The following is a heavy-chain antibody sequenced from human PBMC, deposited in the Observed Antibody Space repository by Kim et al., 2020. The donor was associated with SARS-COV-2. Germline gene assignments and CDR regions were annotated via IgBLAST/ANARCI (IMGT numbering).Heavy chain of an antibody. D-gene: IGHD3-22*01. CDR3: AKGPAYFYDSTSYCTS. Sequence: GGSLRLSCAASGFTFSSYAMHWVRQAPGKGLEWVSSISASGESTYSAYSVKGRFTISRDNSRSTLHLQMNSLRAEDTAVYFCAKGPAYFYDSTSYCTSWGQGTLVTVSS. V-gene: IGHV3-23*01. J-gene: IGHJ4*02. CDR1: GFTFSSYA. CDR2: ISASGEST.